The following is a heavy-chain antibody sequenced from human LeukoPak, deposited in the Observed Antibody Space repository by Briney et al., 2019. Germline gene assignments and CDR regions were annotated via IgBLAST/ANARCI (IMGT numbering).Heavy chain of an antibody. CDR2: IVPIFGTA. CDR1: GGTFSSYA. CDR3: ARAAYSSSSALFDY. V-gene: IGHV1-69*05. D-gene: IGHD6-6*01. J-gene: IGHJ4*02. Sequence: ASVKVSCKASGGTFSSYAISWVRQAPGQGLEWMGGIVPIFGTANYAQKFQGRVTITTDESTSTAYMELSSLRSEDTAVYYCARAAYSSSSALFDYWGQGTLVTVSS.